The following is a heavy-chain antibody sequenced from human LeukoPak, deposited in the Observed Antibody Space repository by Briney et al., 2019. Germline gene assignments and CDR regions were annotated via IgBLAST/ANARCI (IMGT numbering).Heavy chain of an antibody. CDR3: ARPSWPSFDY. V-gene: IGHV3-11*01. CDR2: ISRSGSTI. D-gene: IGHD5-12*01. Sequence: PGGSLRLSCAASGFTFSDYYMSWIRQAPGNGLEWVSYISRSGSTIHYADSVKGRFTISRDNAKNSLYLQMNSLRAEDTAVYYCARPSWPSFDYWGQGTLVTVSS. J-gene: IGHJ4*02. CDR1: GFTFSDYY.